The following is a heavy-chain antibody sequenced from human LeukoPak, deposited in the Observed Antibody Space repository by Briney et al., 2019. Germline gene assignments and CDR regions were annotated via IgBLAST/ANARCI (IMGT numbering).Heavy chain of an antibody. Sequence: SQTLSLTCTDSGGSISSGGYYWSWIRQPPGKGLEWIGYIYHSGSTYYNPSLKSRVTISVDRSKNQFSLKLSSVTAADTAVYYCARDSLPGDYDFWSGPNWFDPWGQGTLVTVSS. CDR2: IYHSGST. V-gene: IGHV4-30-2*01. CDR1: GGSISSGGYY. J-gene: IGHJ5*02. D-gene: IGHD3-3*01. CDR3: ARDSLPGDYDFWSGPNWFDP.